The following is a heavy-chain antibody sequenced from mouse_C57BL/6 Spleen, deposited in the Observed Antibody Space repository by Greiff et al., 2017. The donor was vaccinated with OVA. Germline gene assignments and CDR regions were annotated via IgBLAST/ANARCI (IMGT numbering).Heavy chain of an antibody. CDR3: ARSAVVGYFDV. CDR2: ISSGSSTI. V-gene: IGHV5-17*01. D-gene: IGHD1-1*01. Sequence: EVQVVESGGGLVKPGGSLKLSCAASGFTFSDYGMHWVRQAPEQGLEWVAYISSGSSTIYYADTVKGRFTISRDNAKNTLFLQMTSLRSEDTAMYYCARSAVVGYFDVWGTGTTVTVSS. J-gene: IGHJ1*03. CDR1: GFTFSDYG.